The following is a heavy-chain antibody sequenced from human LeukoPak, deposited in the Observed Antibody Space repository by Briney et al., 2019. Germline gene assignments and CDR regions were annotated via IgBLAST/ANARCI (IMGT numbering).Heavy chain of an antibody. Sequence: SQTLSLTCAISGDSVSTNSAAWHWLRQSPSRGLEWLGRTYYRSKWYNDYAVSVKSRVTINPDTSKNQFSLRLNYVTPEDTAIYYCAKEVVSRISSWYYFDYWGQGTLVTVSS. V-gene: IGHV6-1*01. CDR2: TYYRSKWYN. CDR3: AKEVVSRISSWYYFDY. CDR1: GDSVSTNSAA. D-gene: IGHD6-13*01. J-gene: IGHJ4*02.